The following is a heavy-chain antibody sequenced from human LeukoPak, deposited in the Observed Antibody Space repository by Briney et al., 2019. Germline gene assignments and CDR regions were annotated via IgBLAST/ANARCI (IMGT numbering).Heavy chain of an antibody. CDR3: ARDCYDILTGYSVLWYFDL. CDR2: ISSSSSYT. CDR1: GFTLSSYS. J-gene: IGHJ2*01. V-gene: IGHV3-21*01. Sequence: PGGSLRLSCAASGFTLSSYSMNWVRQAPGKGLEWVSSISSSSSYTYYADSVKGRFTISRANAKNSLYLQMNSLRAEDTAVYYCARDCYDILTGYSVLWYFDLWGRGTLVTVSS. D-gene: IGHD3-9*01.